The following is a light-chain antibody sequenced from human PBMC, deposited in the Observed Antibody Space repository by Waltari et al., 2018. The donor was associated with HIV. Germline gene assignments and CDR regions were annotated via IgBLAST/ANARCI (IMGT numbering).Light chain of an antibody. CDR3: ATWDDNLNGRV. CDR2: SNI. J-gene: IGLJ1*01. Sequence: SVLTQPPSASGTPGQRVTISFSTISSNIGATGLRWYQQLPGTAPKLLVYSNIHRPSGVPDRFSGSKSGTSASLAISGLQSDDEADYYCATWDDNLNGRVFGTGTKVTVL. CDR1: SSNIGATG. V-gene: IGLV1-44*01.